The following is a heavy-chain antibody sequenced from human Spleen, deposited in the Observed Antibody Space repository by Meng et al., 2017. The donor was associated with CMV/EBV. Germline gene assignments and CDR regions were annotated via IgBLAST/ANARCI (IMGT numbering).Heavy chain of an antibody. D-gene: IGHD6-13*01. Sequence: EVQLLESGVGLVQPGXXXXLSCAASGFTFSSYAMSWVRQAPGKGLEWVSAISGSGGSTYYADSVKGRFTISRDNSKNTLYLQMNSLRAEDTAVYYCANDIAAAGAGYWGQGTLVTVSS. CDR2: ISGSGGST. J-gene: IGHJ4*02. V-gene: IGHV3-23*01. CDR1: GFTFSSYA. CDR3: ANDIAAAGAGY.